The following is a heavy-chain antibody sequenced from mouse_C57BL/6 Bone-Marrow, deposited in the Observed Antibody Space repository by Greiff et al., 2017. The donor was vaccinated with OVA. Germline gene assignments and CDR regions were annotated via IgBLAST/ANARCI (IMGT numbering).Heavy chain of an antibody. V-gene: IGHV5-16*01. CDR3: AREEDDWFAY. J-gene: IGHJ3*01. CDR1: GFTFSDYY. Sequence: EVKLEESEGGLVQPGSSMKLSCTASGFTFSDYYMAWVRQVPEKGLEWVANINYDGSSTYYLDSLKSRFIISRDNAKNILYLQMSSLKSEDTATYYCAREEDDWFAYWGQGTLVTVSA. CDR2: INYDGSST.